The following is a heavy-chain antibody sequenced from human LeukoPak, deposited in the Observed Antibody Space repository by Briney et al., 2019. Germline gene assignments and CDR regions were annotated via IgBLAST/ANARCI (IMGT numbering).Heavy chain of an antibody. CDR3: GRGPKVTRGVTNWFDP. J-gene: IGHJ5*02. V-gene: IGHV4-34*01. Sequence: PSETLSLTCVVYGGSFSDYYWSWIRQPPGKGLEWIGEINHSGSTNYNPSLKSRVTISVNTPKNQLSLNLSSVTAADTAVYYCGRGPKVTRGVTNWFDPWGRGTLVTVSS. CDR2: INHSGST. D-gene: IGHD3-10*01. CDR1: GGSFSDYY.